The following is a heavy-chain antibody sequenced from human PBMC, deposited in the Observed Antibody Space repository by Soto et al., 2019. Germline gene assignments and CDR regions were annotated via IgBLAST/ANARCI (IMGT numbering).Heavy chain of an antibody. Sequence: LGESLKISCTGFGYTFTTFWISWVRQMPGKGLEWMGRIDPRDSYVNYSPSFQGHVTISLDKSISTAYLQWGSLKASDTAMYYCARLFCSTTTCDSWFDPWREGTLVTVSS. V-gene: IGHV5-10-1*01. CDR2: IDPRDSYV. CDR3: ARLFCSTTTCDSWFDP. CDR1: GYTFTTFW. D-gene: IGHD2-2*01. J-gene: IGHJ5*02.